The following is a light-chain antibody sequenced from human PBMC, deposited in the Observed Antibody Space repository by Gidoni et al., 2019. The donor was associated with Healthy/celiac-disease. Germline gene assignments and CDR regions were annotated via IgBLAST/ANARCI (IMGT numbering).Light chain of an antibody. CDR3: QQYNSYRTWT. CDR1: PSISSW. Sequence: DIQMTQSPSTLSASVGDRVTITCRASPSISSWLAWYQQKPGKAPKLLIYKASSLESGVPSRFSGSGSGTEFTLTISSLQPDDFATYYCQQYNSYRTWTFGQGTKVEIK. CDR2: KAS. J-gene: IGKJ1*01. V-gene: IGKV1-5*03.